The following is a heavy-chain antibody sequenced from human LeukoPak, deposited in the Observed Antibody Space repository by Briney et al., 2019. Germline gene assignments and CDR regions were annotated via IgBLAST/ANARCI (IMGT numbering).Heavy chain of an antibody. CDR2: IIPIFGTA. Sequence: GASVKVSCKASGGTFSSYAISWVRQAPGQGLEWMGGIIPIFGTANYAQKFQGRVTITTDESTSTAYMELSSLRPEDTAVYYCATPGRIQLWGTHYSSGWPYTYWGQGTLVTVSS. CDR1: GGTFSSYA. V-gene: IGHV1-69*05. J-gene: IGHJ4*02. D-gene: IGHD6-19*01. CDR3: ATPGRIQLWGTHYSSGWPYTY.